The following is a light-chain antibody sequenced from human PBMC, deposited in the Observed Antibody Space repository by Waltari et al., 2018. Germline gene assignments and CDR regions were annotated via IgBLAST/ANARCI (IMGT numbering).Light chain of an antibody. CDR2: WAS. Sequence: DIVLTQSPDSLAVSLGERATIDCKSSQSVLYSSDNKNYLAWYQQKPGQPPKLLIHWASTRESGVPDRFSGSGSGTDFTLTSNALQAEDVAVYYCQQYYSAPPWTFGQGTKVEIK. CDR3: QQYYSAPPWT. V-gene: IGKV4-1*01. J-gene: IGKJ1*01. CDR1: QSVLYSSDNKNY.